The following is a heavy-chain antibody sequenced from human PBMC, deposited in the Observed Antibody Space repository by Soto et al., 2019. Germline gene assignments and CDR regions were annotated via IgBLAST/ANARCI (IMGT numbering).Heavy chain of an antibody. D-gene: IGHD1-26*01. CDR2: ISDSGCRM. CDR3: APQGVGATGYLY. J-gene: IGHJ4*02. Sequence: EVQLVESGGGLVQPGGSLRLSCVVSGFTLGGYSMNWVRQAPGKGLEWVSYISDSGCRMYYADSVKGRFTISRDSAKNSLYLQMNSLRAEDTAVYYCAPQGVGATGYLYWGQGTLVTVSS. CDR1: GFTLGGYS. V-gene: IGHV3-48*01.